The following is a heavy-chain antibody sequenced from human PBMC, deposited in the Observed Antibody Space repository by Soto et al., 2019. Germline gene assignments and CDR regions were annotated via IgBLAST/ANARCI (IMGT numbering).Heavy chain of an antibody. V-gene: IGHV3-30-3*01. CDR2: ISYDGSNK. CDR3: ARDRRRGTAMVLPVGMDV. Sequence: QVQLVESGGGVVQPGRSLRLSCAASGFTFSSYAMHWVRQAPGKGLEWVAVISYDGSNKYYADSVKGRFTISRDNSKNTLYLQMNCLRAEDTAVYYCARDRRRGTAMVLPVGMDVWCQGTTVTVSS. J-gene: IGHJ6*02. D-gene: IGHD5-18*01. CDR1: GFTFSSYA.